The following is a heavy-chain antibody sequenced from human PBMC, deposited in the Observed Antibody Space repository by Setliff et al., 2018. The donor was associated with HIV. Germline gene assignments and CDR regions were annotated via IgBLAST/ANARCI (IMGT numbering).Heavy chain of an antibody. Sequence: ASVKVSCKIFGGTLSSHALSWVRQAPGQGLEWMGGIISIFDRTNYAQKFQGRVTITADESTSTAYMELSSLRSEDTAVYYCARDPFPSTNYYDSSAYPFAEYFHHWGQGTLVTVSS. J-gene: IGHJ1*01. CDR1: GGTLSSHA. D-gene: IGHD3-22*01. CDR2: IISIFDRT. V-gene: IGHV1-69*13. CDR3: ARDPFPSTNYYDSSAYPFAEYFHH.